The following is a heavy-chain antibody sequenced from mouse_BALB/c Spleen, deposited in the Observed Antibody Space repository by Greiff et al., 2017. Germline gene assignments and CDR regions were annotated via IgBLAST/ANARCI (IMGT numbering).Heavy chain of an antibody. CDR3: ARESYDYGNYFDY. Sequence: EVQLQQSGPELVKPGASVKMSCKASGYTFTSYVMHWVKQKPGQGLEWIGYINPYNDGTKYNEKFKGKATLTSDKSSSTAYMELSSLTSEDSAVYYCARESYDYGNYFDYWGQGTTLTVSS. CDR2: INPYNDGT. V-gene: IGHV1-14*01. CDR1: GYTFTSYV. D-gene: IGHD2-4*01. J-gene: IGHJ2*01.